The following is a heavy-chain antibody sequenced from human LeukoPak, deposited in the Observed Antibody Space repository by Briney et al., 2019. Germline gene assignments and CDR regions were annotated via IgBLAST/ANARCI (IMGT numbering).Heavy chain of an antibody. J-gene: IGHJ4*02. Sequence: GGSLRLSCAASGFTFSTYSMNWVRQAPGKGLEWVSAISGSGGSTYYADSVKGRFTISRDNSKNTLYLQMNNLRAEDTAVYYCAKRTVTFDYWGQGTLVTVSS. V-gene: IGHV3-23*01. CDR1: GFTFSTYS. D-gene: IGHD4-11*01. CDR3: AKRTVTFDY. CDR2: ISGSGGST.